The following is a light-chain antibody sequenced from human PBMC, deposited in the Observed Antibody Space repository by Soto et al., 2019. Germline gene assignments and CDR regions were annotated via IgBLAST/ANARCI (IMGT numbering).Light chain of an antibody. J-gene: IGLJ1*01. V-gene: IGLV1-44*01. CDR3: AAWDDSLNGYV. CDR2: SIN. Sequence: QSVLTQPPSASGTPGQRVTISCSGSNSNIRSNTVTWYQQLPGTAPKLLIYSINQRPSGVPDRFSGSKSDTSASLAISELQSEDEADYYCAAWDDSLNGYVFGTGTKVTVL. CDR1: NSNIRSNT.